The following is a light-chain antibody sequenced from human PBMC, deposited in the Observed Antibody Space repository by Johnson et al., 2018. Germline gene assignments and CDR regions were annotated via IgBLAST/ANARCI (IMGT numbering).Light chain of an antibody. CDR2: ENN. CDR3: GTWDSSLSAGNV. V-gene: IGLV1-51*02. J-gene: IGLJ1*01. CDR1: SSNIGNNY. Sequence: QSVLTQPPSVSAAPGQKVTIYCSGSSSNIGNNYVSWYQQLPGTAPKLLIYENNKRPSGIPDRFSGSKSGTSATLGITGLQTGDEADYYCGTWDSSLSAGNVFGTGTKGTVL.